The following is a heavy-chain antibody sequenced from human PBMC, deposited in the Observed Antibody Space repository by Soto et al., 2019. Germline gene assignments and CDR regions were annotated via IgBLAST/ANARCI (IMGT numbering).Heavy chain of an antibody. CDR1: GGTLSSYA. V-gene: IGHV1-69*13. CDR3: ARGDGDDILTGYQYYFDY. Sequence: ASVKVSCKASGGTLSSYAISWVRQAPGQGLEWMGGIIPIFGTANYAQKFQGRVTITADESTSTAYMELSSLRSEDTAVYYCARGDGDDILTGYQYYFDYWGQGTLVTVS. J-gene: IGHJ4*02. D-gene: IGHD3-9*01. CDR2: IIPIFGTA.